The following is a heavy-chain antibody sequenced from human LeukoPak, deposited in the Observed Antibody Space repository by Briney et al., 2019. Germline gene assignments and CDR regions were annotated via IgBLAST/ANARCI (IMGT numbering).Heavy chain of an antibody. J-gene: IGHJ5*02. CDR2: ISGSGGTP. CDR3: AKLGYCSSTNCYARQFDP. D-gene: IGHD2-2*01. Sequence: GGSLRLSCAASGLTFSSYAMSWVRQAPGKGLEWVSPISGSGGTPYYADSVRGRFTISRDNSKNTLYLQMNSLRADYAAVDDCAKLGYCSSTNCYARQFDPWGRGTLVTVSS. V-gene: IGHV3-23*01. CDR1: GLTFSSYA.